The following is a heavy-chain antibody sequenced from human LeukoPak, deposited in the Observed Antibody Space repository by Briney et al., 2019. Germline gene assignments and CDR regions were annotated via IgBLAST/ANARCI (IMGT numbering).Heavy chain of an antibody. V-gene: IGHV3-21*01. D-gene: IGHD2-2*01. J-gene: IGHJ4*02. CDR2: ISSSSSYI. CDR3: ACAWGGYCSSTSCYPFDY. CDR1: GFTFSSYT. Sequence: GGSLRLSCAASGFTFSSYTMNWVRQAPGKGLEWVSSISSSSSYIYYADSVKGRFTISRDNAKDSLYLQMNSLRAEDTAVYYCACAWGGYCSSTSCYPFDYWGQGNLVTVSS.